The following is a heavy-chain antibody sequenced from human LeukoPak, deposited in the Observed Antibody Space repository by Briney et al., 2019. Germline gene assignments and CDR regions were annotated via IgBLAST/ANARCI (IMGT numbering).Heavy chain of an antibody. Sequence: PSETLSLTCTVSGYSISSGYYWGWIRQPPGKGLEWIGSIYHSGSTYYNPSLKSRVTISVDTSKNQFSLKLSSVTAADTAVYYCARQGSQQLSPYYFDYWGQGTLVTVSS. J-gene: IGHJ4*02. D-gene: IGHD6-13*01. CDR3: ARQGSQQLSPYYFDY. CDR1: GYSISSGYY. CDR2: IYHSGST. V-gene: IGHV4-38-2*02.